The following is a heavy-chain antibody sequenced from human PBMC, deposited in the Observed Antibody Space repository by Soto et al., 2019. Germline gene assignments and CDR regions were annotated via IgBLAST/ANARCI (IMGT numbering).Heavy chain of an antibody. CDR1: GFTFSSYS. D-gene: IGHD4-17*01. V-gene: IGHV3-21*01. CDR2: ISSSSSYI. J-gene: IGHJ4*02. Sequence: GGSLRLSCAASGFTFSSYSMNWVRQAPGKGLEWVSSISSSSSYIYYADSVKGRFTISRDNAKNSLYLQMNSLRAEDTAVYYCARTHDYGDEYFDYWGQGTLVTVSS. CDR3: ARTHDYGDEYFDY.